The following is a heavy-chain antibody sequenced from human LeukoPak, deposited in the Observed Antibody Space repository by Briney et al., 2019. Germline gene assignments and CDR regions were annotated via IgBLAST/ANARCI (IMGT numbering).Heavy chain of an antibody. V-gene: IGHV3-74*01. CDR1: GFTFNFYW. Sequence: GGSLRLSCAASGFTFNFYWMHWVRQAPGKGLLWVSRINSDGSSTSYADSVKGRFTISRDNAKNTLYLQMNSLRAEATAVYYCARDPFDILTDPYFDYWGQGTLVTVSS. CDR2: INSDGSST. J-gene: IGHJ4*02. CDR3: ARDPFDILTDPYFDY. D-gene: IGHD3-9*01.